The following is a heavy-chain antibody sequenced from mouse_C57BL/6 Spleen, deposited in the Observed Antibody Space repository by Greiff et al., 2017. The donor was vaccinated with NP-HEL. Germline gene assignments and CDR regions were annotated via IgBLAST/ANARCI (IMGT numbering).Heavy chain of an antibody. D-gene: IGHD2-4*01. Sequence: VKLQESGAELARPGASVKLSCKASGYTFTSYGISWVKQRTGQGLEWIGEIYPRSGNTYYNEKFKGKATLTADKSSSTAYMELRSLTSEDSAVYFCAREDYDGYYFDYWGQGTTLTVSS. CDR3: AREDYDGYYFDY. V-gene: IGHV1-81*01. CDR1: GYTFTSYG. J-gene: IGHJ2*01. CDR2: IYPRSGNT.